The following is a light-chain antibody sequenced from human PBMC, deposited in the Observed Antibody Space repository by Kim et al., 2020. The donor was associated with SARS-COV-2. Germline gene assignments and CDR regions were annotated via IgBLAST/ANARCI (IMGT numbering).Light chain of an antibody. CDR3: QQYVSYPNT. V-gene: IGKV1D-16*01. J-gene: IGKJ5*01. CDR2: AAS. CDR1: QDINIW. Sequence: ASVGERVTTTCRASQDINIWVAWYQQRPGKAPKSLIYAASNLQTGVPGRYSGSGSGTEFTLTIRSLQPEDFATYYCQQYVSYPNTFGQGTRLEIK.